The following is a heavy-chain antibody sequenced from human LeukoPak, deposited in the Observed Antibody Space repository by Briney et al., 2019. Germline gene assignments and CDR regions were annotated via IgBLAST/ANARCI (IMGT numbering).Heavy chain of an antibody. J-gene: IGHJ4*02. CDR2: IYYSGST. D-gene: IGHD1-26*01. Sequence: SETLSLTCTVSGGPISSYYWSWIRQPPGKGLEWIGYIYYSGSTNYNPSLKSRVTISVDTSKNQFSLKLSSVTAADTAVYYCARSSGSYLGDFDYWGQGTLVTVSS. CDR3: ARSSGSYLGDFDY. V-gene: IGHV4-59*08. CDR1: GGPISSYY.